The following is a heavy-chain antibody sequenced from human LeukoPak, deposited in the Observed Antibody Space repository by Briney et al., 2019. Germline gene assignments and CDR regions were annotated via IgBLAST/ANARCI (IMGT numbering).Heavy chain of an antibody. CDR2: ISSSSSYI. D-gene: IGHD2-2*01. CDR1: GFTFSSYS. Sequence: GGSLRLSCAASGFTFSSYSMNWVRQAPGKGLEWVSSISSSSSYIYCADSVKGRFTISRDNAKNSLYLQMNSLRAEDTAVYYCARDLPNCSSTSCYFGAFDIWGQGTMVTVSS. J-gene: IGHJ3*02. V-gene: IGHV3-21*01. CDR3: ARDLPNCSSTSCYFGAFDI.